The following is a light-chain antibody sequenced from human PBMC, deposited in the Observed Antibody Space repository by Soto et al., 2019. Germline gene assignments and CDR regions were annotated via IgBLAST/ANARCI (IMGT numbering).Light chain of an antibody. V-gene: IGKV1-5*03. CDR3: QQYNSLWT. J-gene: IGKJ1*01. Sequence: DIQMTPSQSSLSASVLYTVSITFRTSQSISSYLSWYQQKPGKAPKLLIYKASSLESGVPSRFSGSGSGTEFTLTISSLQPDDFATYYCQQYNSLWTFGQGTKVDIK. CDR2: KAS. CDR1: QSISSY.